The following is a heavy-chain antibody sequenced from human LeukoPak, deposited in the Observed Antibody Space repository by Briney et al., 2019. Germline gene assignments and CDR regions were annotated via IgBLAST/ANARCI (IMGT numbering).Heavy chain of an antibody. Sequence: GGSLRLSCAASGFTFSSYAMSWVRQAPGKGLEWVSAISGSGGSTYYADSVKGRLTISRDNSKNTLYLQMNSLRAEDTAVYYCAKSDCSGGSCYPYYFDYWGQGTLVTVSS. J-gene: IGHJ4*02. CDR2: ISGSGGST. CDR3: AKSDCSGGSCYPYYFDY. CDR1: GFTFSSYA. V-gene: IGHV3-23*01. D-gene: IGHD2-15*01.